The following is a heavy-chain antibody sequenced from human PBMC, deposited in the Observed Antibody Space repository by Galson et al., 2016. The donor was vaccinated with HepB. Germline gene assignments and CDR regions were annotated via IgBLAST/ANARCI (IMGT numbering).Heavy chain of an antibody. D-gene: IGHD1-26*01. J-gene: IGHJ4*02. CDR1: GFTFSYSD. Sequence: SLRLSCAASGFTFSYSDMNWVHQAPGKGLEWVSYIISSGSTIYYADSVRGRFTISRDNAKNSLSLQMNSLRAEDTAVYYCARVRSGTYDYWGQGTLVTVSS. V-gene: IGHV3-11*01. CDR3: ARVRSGTYDY. CDR2: IISSGSTI.